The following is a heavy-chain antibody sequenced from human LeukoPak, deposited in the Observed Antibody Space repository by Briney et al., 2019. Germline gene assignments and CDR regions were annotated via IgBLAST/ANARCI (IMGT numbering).Heavy chain of an antibody. CDR2: IYTSGST. CDR3: ARVTIALDSSGYRSDAFDI. CDR1: GGSISSSSYY. D-gene: IGHD3-22*01. J-gene: IGHJ3*02. Sequence: PSETLSLTCTVSGGSISSSSYYWSWIRQPAGKGLEWIGRIYTSGSTNYNPSLKSRVTISVDTSKNQFSLKLSSVTAADTAVYYCARVTIALDSSGYRSDAFDIWGQGTMVTVSS. V-gene: IGHV4-61*02.